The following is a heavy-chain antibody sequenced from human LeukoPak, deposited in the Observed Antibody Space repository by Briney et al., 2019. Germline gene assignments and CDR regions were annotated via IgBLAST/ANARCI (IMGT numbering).Heavy chain of an antibody. CDR2: ISTGGST. CDR3: AKPRDSIVGTTTPTRLATLDI. D-gene: IGHD1-26*01. Sequence: GGSLRLSCAASGFTFSSNAMSWVRQAPGKGLDWVSAISTGGSTYYADSVKGRFTISRDNPNNTLYLQMNNLRAEDTAVYYCAKPRDSIVGTTTPTRLATLDIWGQGTMVTVSS. CDR1: GFTFSSNA. J-gene: IGHJ3*02. V-gene: IGHV3-23*01.